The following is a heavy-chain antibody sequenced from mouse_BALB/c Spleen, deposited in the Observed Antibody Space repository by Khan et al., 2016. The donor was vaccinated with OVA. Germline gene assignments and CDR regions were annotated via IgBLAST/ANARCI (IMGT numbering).Heavy chain of an antibody. CDR3: TRGGYYGKSLFAY. CDR1: GYTFTSYW. J-gene: IGHJ3*01. V-gene: IGHV1S22*01. Sequence: LQQPGSELVRPGASVKLSCKASGYTFTSYWMHWVKQRHGQGLEWIGNIYPGSGSTNYDEMFKSKGTLTVDTSSSTAYMHLSSLTSEDSAVYYWTRGGYYGKSLFAYWGQGTLVTVSA. CDR2: IYPGSGST. D-gene: IGHD2-1*01.